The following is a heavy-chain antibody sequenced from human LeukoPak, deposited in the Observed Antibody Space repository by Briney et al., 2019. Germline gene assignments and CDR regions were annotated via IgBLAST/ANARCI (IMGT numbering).Heavy chain of an antibody. CDR2: ISAYHGNT. J-gene: IGHJ3*02. V-gene: IGHV1-18*01. D-gene: IGHD6-13*01. CDR3: TRGLAGIDAFDI. CDR1: GYTFTSYG. Sequence: GASVNVSCKASGYTFTSYGISWVRQAPGQGLEWMGWISAYHGNTNYAQKLQGRVTMTTDTSTSTAYMELRSLRSDDTAVYYCTRGLAGIDAFDIWGQGTMVTVSS.